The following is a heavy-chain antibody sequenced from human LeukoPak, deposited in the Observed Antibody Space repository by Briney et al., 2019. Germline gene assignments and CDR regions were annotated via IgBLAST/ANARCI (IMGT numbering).Heavy chain of an antibody. Sequence: SETLSLTCAVSGDSSSNSIYYWGWIRQPPGKGLEWIGSIDCSGSTYYNPSLKSRATISIDTSKNQFSLKLSSVTAADTAVHYCAREYTLYRSGWFLDYWGQGTVVTVSS. CDR2: IDCSGST. D-gene: IGHD6-19*01. V-gene: IGHV4-39*07. CDR3: AREYTLYRSGWFLDY. J-gene: IGHJ4*02. CDR1: GDSSSNSIYY.